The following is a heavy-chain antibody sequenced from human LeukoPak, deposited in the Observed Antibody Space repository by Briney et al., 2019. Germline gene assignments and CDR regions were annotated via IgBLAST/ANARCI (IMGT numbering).Heavy chain of an antibody. CDR1: GYTFTSYG. CDR3: ARGDAPIVVVVAATAFY. CDR2: ISAYNGNT. D-gene: IGHD2-15*01. J-gene: IGHJ4*02. V-gene: IGHV1-18*01. Sequence: EASVKVSCKASGYTFTSYGISWVRQAPGQGLEWMGWISAYNGNTNYAQKLQGRVTMTTDTSTSTAYMELRSLRSDDTAVYYCARGDAPIVVVVAATAFYWGQGTLVTVSS.